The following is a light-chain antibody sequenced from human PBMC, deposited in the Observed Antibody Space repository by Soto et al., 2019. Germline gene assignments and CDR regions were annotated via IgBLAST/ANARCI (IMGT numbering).Light chain of an antibody. Sequence: QSALTQPPSVPGAPGQRVTISCTGSSSNIGAGYGVHWYQQLPGTAPKLLIYGNSNRPSGVPDRFSGSKSGTSASLAITGLQAEDEADYYCQSYDISLSVVFGGGTKLTVL. V-gene: IGLV1-40*01. CDR2: GNS. J-gene: IGLJ2*01. CDR1: SSNIGAGYG. CDR3: QSYDISLSVV.